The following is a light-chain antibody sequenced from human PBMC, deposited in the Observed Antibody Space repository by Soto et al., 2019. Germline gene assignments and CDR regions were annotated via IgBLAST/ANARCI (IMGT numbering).Light chain of an antibody. CDR1: SRDVSGSNY. CDR2: EVS. Sequence: QSVLIQPASVSGSPGQSITISCTGTSRDVSGSNYVSWYQHHPHRAPKLLIYEVSYRPSGVSSRFSGSKSGNTASLTISGLQAEHEADYYCSSYISSNTLEVFGVGTKVTVL. J-gene: IGLJ1*01. CDR3: SSYISSNTLEV. V-gene: IGLV2-14*01.